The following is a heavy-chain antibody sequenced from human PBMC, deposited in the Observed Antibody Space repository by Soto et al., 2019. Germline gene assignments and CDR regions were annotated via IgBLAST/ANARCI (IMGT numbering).Heavy chain of an antibody. CDR1: GGSVSSGSYY. CDR3: ARGSDCYDSSGYYYHDY. CDR2: IYYSGST. D-gene: IGHD3-22*01. J-gene: IGHJ4*02. V-gene: IGHV4-61*01. Sequence: PSETLSLTCTVSGGSVSSGSYYWSWIRQPPGKGLEWIGYIYYSGSTNYNPSLKSRVTISVDTSKNQFSLKLSSVTAADTAVYYCARGSDCYDSSGYYYHDYWGQGTLVTVSS.